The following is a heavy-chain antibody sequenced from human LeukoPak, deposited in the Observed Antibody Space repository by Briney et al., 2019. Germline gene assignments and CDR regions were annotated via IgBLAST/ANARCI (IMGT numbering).Heavy chain of an antibody. CDR2: IYYSGST. CDR1: GGSISSSSYY. D-gene: IGHD3-22*01. J-gene: IGHJ4*02. V-gene: IGHV4-39*01. Sequence: PSETLSLTCTVSGGSISSSSYYWGWIRQPPGKGLGWIGSIYYSGSTYYNPSLKSRVTISVDTSKNQFSLKLSSVTAADTAVYYCARLGFITMIAIDDWGQGTLVTVYS. CDR3: ARLGFITMIAIDD.